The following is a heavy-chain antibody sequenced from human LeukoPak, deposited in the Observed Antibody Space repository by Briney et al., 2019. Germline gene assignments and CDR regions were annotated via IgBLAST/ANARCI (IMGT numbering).Heavy chain of an antibody. J-gene: IGHJ4*02. CDR3: ARDRPLRL. Sequence: PSETLSLTCTVSGGSISSYYWTWIRQPAGKGLEWIGRIYSTGNTNYNPSLKSRLTMSLDTSKNQFSLQLSSVTAADTAVYYCARDRPLRLWGQGTLVTVSS. CDR2: IYSTGNT. D-gene: IGHD3-16*01. V-gene: IGHV4-4*07. CDR1: GGSISSYY.